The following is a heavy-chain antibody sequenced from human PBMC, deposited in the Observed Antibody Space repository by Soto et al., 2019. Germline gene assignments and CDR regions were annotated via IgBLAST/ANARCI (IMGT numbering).Heavy chain of an antibody. D-gene: IGHD3-16*01. CDR1: GDTFTAFY. CDR3: ARGNPYNYAGFDV. CDR2: MNANSRNT. J-gene: IGHJ6*02. Sequence: VASLKNSCKTVGDTFTAFYMDGVRQASGEGTEWMGWMNANSRNTFYSQRLQGKLTMNWDTSVSPDYMGMNTLMSEDTAVYYCARGNPYNYAGFDVWGQGTTVTVSS. V-gene: IGHV1-8*02.